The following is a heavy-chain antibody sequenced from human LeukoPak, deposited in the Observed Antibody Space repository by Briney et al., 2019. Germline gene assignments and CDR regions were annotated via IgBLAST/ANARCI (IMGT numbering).Heavy chain of an antibody. J-gene: IGHJ6*02. D-gene: IGHD2-2*01. CDR2: ISAYNGNT. V-gene: IGHV1-18*01. CDR3: ARDGRWGPIVVVPAAIVRAAIGGIYYYYGMDV. CDR1: GYTFTSYG. Sequence: ASVKVSCKASGYTFTSYGISWVRQAPGQGLEWMGWISAYNGNTNYAQKLQGRVTMTTDTSTSTAYMELRSLRSDDTAVYYCARDGRWGPIVVVPAAIVRAAIGGIYYYYGMDVWGQGTTVTVSS.